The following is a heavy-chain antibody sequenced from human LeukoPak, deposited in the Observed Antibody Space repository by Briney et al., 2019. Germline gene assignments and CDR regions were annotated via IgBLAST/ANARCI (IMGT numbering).Heavy chain of an antibody. V-gene: IGHV1-69*04. Sequence: GASVKVSCTASGGTFSSYTISWVRQAPGQGLEWMGRIIPILGIANYAQKFQGRVTITADKSTSTAYMELSSLRSEDTAVYYCARESMVATSYYYCMDVWGKGTTVTVSS. D-gene: IGHD5-12*01. CDR3: ARESMVATSYYYCMDV. CDR1: GGTFSSYT. J-gene: IGHJ6*03. CDR2: IIPILGIA.